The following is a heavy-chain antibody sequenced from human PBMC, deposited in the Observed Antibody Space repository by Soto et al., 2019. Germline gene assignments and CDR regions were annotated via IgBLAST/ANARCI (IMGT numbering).Heavy chain of an antibody. Sequence: QVQLVQSGAEVKKPGSSVKVSCKASGGTFSSYAISWVRQAPGQGLEWMGGIIPIFGTANYAQKFQGRVTITADKSTSTAYMELSSLRSEDTAVYYCARDAYDYGGKVVGYYYYGMDVWGQGTTVTVSS. CDR3: ARDAYDYGGKVVGYYYYGMDV. CDR1: GGTFSSYA. CDR2: IIPIFGTA. J-gene: IGHJ6*02. D-gene: IGHD4-17*01. V-gene: IGHV1-69*06.